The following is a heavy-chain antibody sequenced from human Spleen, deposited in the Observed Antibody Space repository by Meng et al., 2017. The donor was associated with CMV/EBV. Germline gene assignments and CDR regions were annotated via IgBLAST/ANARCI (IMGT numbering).Heavy chain of an antibody. Sequence: ASVKVSCKASGYTFTAHYFHWVRQAPGQGLEWMGWIHPHRGDTNYAQQFQGRVTLTRDTSINTGYMELTRLTSDDTAVYYCARDIADTSMGIWGMDVWGQGTTVTVSS. V-gene: IGHV1-2*02. D-gene: IGHD5-18*01. CDR3: ARDIADTSMGIWGMDV. CDR2: IHPHRGDT. J-gene: IGHJ6*02. CDR1: GYTFTAHY.